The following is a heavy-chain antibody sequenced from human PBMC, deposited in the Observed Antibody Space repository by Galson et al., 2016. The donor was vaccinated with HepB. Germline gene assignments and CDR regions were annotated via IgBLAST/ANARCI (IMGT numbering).Heavy chain of an antibody. Sequence: SLRLSCAASGFIFYNAWMNWVRQAPGKGLEWVGRVKTKVDGGTTDFAAPVKGRFTISRDDARNTLYLQMNSLRTEDTAVYYCCTGLMGTTLVTYYYYGMGVWGQETTVTVSS. CDR2: VKTKVDGGTT. CDR3: CTGLMGTTLVTYYYYGMGV. V-gene: IGHV3-15*01. D-gene: IGHD1-7*01. J-gene: IGHJ6*02. CDR1: GFIFYNAW.